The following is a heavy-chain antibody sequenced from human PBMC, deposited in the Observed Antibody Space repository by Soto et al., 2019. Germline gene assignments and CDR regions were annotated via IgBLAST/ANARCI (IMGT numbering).Heavy chain of an antibody. J-gene: IGHJ4*02. Sequence: SETLSLTCAVYGGSFSNYSWSWIRQPPGKGLEWIGEINRSGSTNYIPSLKSRVTISVDTSKNQFSLKLSSVTAADTAVYYCASPGMRRYIYGFSVSRALDCWGQGTLVTVSS. CDR1: GGSFSNYS. V-gene: IGHV4-34*01. CDR3: ASPGMRRYIYGFSVSRALDC. D-gene: IGHD5-18*01. CDR2: INRSGST.